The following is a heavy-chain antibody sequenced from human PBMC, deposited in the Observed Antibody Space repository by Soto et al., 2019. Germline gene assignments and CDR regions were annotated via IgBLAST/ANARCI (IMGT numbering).Heavy chain of an antibody. Sequence: PGGSLRLSCAASGFTFSSCAMSWVRQAPGKGLEWVSVITGSGSSTYYADSVKGRFTISRDNSKNTLYLQMNSLRAEDTAVYYCAKGGIYDYIWGSYRYPVDYWGQGTLVTVS. CDR2: ITGSGSST. CDR3: AKGGIYDYIWGSYRYPVDY. D-gene: IGHD3-16*02. V-gene: IGHV3-23*01. CDR1: GFTFSSCA. J-gene: IGHJ4*02.